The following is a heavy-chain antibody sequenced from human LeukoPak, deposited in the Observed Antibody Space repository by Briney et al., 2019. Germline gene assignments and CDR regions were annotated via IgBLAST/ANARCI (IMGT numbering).Heavy chain of an antibody. CDR2: MNPNSGNT. CDR3: ARGASRSFDY. Sequence: GASVKVSCTASGYTFTTYEIHWVRQAPGQGLEWMGWMNPNSGNTAYVQKFQGRVTMTRTTSINTAYMELSGLRSADTAVYYRARGASRSFDYWGQGTLVTVSS. V-gene: IGHV1-8*02. CDR1: GYTFTTYE. J-gene: IGHJ4*02.